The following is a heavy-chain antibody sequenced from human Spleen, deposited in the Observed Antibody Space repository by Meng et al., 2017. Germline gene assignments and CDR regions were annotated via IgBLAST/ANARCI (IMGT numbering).Heavy chain of an antibody. CDR1: GGSFSDYY. Sequence: QVQRKESGPGLVKPSGTLSLTCVVSGGSFSDYYWSWIRQPPGKGLEWIGEINHSGSTNYNPSLESRATISVDTSQNNLSLKLSSVTAADSAVYYCARGPTTMAHDFDYWGQGTLVTVSS. CDR3: ARGPTTMAHDFDY. D-gene: IGHD4-11*01. J-gene: IGHJ4*02. CDR2: INHSGST. V-gene: IGHV4-34*01.